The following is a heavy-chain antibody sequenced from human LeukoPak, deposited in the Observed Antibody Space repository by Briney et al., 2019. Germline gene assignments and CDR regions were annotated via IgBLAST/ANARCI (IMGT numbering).Heavy chain of an antibody. Sequence: SQTLSLTCTVSGGSISSGGYYWSWIRQHPGKGLEWIGYIYYSGSTYYNPSLKSRVTISVDTSKNQFSLKLSTVTAADTAVYYCARAGISGSYYFDYWGQGTLVTVSS. J-gene: IGHJ4*02. CDR1: GGSISSGGYY. CDR3: ARAGISGSYYFDY. D-gene: IGHD3-10*01. V-gene: IGHV4-31*03. CDR2: IYYSGST.